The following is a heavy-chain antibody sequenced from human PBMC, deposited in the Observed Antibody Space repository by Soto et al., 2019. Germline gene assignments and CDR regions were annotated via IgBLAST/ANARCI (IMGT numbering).Heavy chain of an antibody. CDR2: IKQDGSEK. CDR3: ARVYYDYIWGSYPLFY. D-gene: IGHD3-16*02. CDR1: GFTFSSHW. V-gene: IGHV3-7*01. Sequence: EVQLVESGGGLVQPGGSLRLSCAASGFTFSSHWMSWVRQAPGKGLEWLASIKQDGSEKHYVDSVKGRFTISRDNAKNSVYLQINSLRVENTAVYYCARVYYDYIWGSYPLFYWGQGTLVTVSS. J-gene: IGHJ4*02.